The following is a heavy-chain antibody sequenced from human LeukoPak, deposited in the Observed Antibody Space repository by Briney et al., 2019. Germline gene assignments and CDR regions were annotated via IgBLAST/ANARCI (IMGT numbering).Heavy chain of an antibody. D-gene: IGHD3-10*01. CDR2: IASKTDGGAT. J-gene: IGHJ4*02. CDR3: TTGIRGD. CDR1: GLTVTNAW. Sequence: GGSLRLSCSASGLTVTNAWMNWVRQAPGQGLDWVGRIASKTDGGATDYAAPVKGRFTISRDDSKNTLNLQMNSLKTEDTAVYYCTTGIRGDWGQGTLVTVSS. V-gene: IGHV3-15*07.